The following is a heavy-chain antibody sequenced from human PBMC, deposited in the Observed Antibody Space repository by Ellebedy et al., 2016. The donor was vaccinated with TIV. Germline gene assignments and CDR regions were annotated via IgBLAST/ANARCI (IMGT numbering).Heavy chain of an antibody. V-gene: IGHV1-69*13. D-gene: IGHD4/OR15-4a*01. CDR3: ASVTYHEYGDPNDAFHI. Sequence: SVKVSXXASGGTFSTHAISWVRQAPGQGLEWVGGIVPIIGTAYYAKKFQGTVTISADGSTATAYMELSRLRSEDSAVYYCASVTYHEYGDPNDAFHIWGQGTRITVSS. J-gene: IGHJ3*02. CDR1: GGTFSTHA. CDR2: IVPIIGTA.